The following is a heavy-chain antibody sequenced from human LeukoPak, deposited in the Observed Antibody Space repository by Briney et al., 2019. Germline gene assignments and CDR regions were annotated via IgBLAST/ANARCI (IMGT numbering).Heavy chain of an antibody. Sequence: SETMSLTCTVSGGSISNYYWSWIRQPPGKGLEWIGFTHYTGNTNYNPSLKSRLTISVATSKNQFSLKLSSVTAADTAVYYCARGLPGAVGAADYWGQGTPVTVSS. J-gene: IGHJ4*02. D-gene: IGHD2-2*01. V-gene: IGHV4-59*01. CDR2: THYTGNT. CDR1: GGSISNYY. CDR3: ARGLPGAVGAADY.